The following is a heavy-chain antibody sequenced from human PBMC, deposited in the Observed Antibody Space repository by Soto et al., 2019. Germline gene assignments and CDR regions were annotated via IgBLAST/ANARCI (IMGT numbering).Heavy chain of an antibody. Sequence: SVEVSCKASGGTFSSYAISWVRQAPGQGLEWMGGIIPIFGTANYAQKFQGRVTITADKSTSTAYMELSSLRSEDTAVYYCARGWDTAMDYYYYGMDVWGQGTTVTVSS. CDR3: ARGWDTAMDYYYYGMDV. J-gene: IGHJ6*02. CDR2: IIPIFGTA. D-gene: IGHD5-18*01. CDR1: GGTFSSYA. V-gene: IGHV1-69*06.